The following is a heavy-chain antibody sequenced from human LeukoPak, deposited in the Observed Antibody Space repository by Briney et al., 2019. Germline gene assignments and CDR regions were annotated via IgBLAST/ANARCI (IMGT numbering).Heavy chain of an antibody. D-gene: IGHD3-22*01. CDR2: ISSSSGGST. V-gene: IGHV3-23*01. CDR1: GFTFSSYG. CDR3: AKYYYDSSGYYYPGAFDI. J-gene: IGHJ3*02. Sequence: GGSLRLSCAASGFTFSSYGMTWVRQAPGKGLEVLEWVSTISSSSGGSTYYADSVKGRFTISRDNSKNTLYLQMNNLRAEDTAVYYCAKYYYDSSGYYYPGAFDIWGQGTMVTVSS.